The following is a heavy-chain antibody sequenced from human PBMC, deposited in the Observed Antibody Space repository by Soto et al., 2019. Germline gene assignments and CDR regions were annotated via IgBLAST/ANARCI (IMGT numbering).Heavy chain of an antibody. Sequence: EVQLVESGGGLVQPGGSLRLSCAASGFTFSSYDMHWVSQATGKGLEWVSAIGTAGDTYYPGSVKGRFTISRENAKNSLYLQMNSLRAGDTAVYYCARASNYEGYYYYYMDVWGKGTTVTVSS. CDR3: ARASNYEGYYYYYMDV. V-gene: IGHV3-13*01. CDR2: IGTAGDT. D-gene: IGHD4-4*01. J-gene: IGHJ6*03. CDR1: GFTFSSYD.